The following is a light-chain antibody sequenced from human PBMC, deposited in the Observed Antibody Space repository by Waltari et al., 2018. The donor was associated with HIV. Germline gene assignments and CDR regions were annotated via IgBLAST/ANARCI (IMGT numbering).Light chain of an antibody. J-gene: IGKJ4*01. CDR2: WAS. CDR1: QSVLYRSNNKDY. Sequence: DIVMTQSPDPLAVSLAERATINCTSSQSVLYRSNNKDYLAWYQQKPAQPPKLLFYWASTRESGVPDRFGGSGSGTNFTLTINSLQAEDVAVYYCQQYYSTPVTFGGGTKVEIK. V-gene: IGKV4-1*01. CDR3: QQYYSTPVT.